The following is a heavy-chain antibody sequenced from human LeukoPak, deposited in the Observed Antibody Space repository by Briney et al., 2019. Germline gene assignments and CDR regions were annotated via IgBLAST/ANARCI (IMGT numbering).Heavy chain of an antibody. CDR1: GHTLTELS. V-gene: IGHV1-24*01. CDR2: FDPEDGET. CDR3: ARGPLYSSGWYEENWFDP. Sequence: ASVKVSCKVFGHTLTELSMHWVRQAPGKGLEWMGGFDPEDGETIYAQKFQGRVTMTRNTSISTAYMELSSLRSEDTAVYYCARGPLYSSGWYEENWFDPWGQGTLVTVSS. J-gene: IGHJ5*02. D-gene: IGHD6-19*01.